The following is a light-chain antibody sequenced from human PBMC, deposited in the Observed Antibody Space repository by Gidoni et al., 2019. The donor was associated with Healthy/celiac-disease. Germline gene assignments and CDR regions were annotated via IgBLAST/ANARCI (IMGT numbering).Light chain of an antibody. CDR3: AAWDDSLNAHRVV. CDR1: SSNIGSNT. J-gene: IGLJ2*01. V-gene: IGLV1-44*01. Sequence: HSVLTQTPSASGTPGQRVTISCSGSSSNIGSNTVNWYQQLPGTAPNLRFYSNNQRPSGVPDRFSGSKSGTAASLAISGLQSEDEADYYCAAWDDSLNAHRVVFGGGTKLTVL. CDR2: SNN.